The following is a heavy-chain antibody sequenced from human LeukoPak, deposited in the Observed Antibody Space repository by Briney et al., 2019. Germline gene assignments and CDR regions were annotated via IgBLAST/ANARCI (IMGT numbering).Heavy chain of an antibody. CDR2: IYYSGST. V-gene: IGHV4-30-4*01. CDR1: GGSISRGDYY. CDR3: ARGQRNTDFRYFDY. D-gene: IGHD5-18*01. J-gene: IGHJ4*02. Sequence: SETLSLTCTVSGGSISRGDYYWSWIRQPPGKGLEWIGYIYYSGSTDYNPSLKSRVTISVDTSKNQFSLKLSSVTAADTAVYYCARGQRNTDFRYFDYWGQGTLVTVSS.